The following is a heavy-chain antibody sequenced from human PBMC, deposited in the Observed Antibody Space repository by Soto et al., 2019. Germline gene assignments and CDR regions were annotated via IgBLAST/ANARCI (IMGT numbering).Heavy chain of an antibody. CDR2: ISSSSSTI. D-gene: IGHD3-22*01. J-gene: IGHJ4*02. V-gene: IGHV3-48*01. CDR3: ARPTDYYDSSGPPAY. Sequence: EVQLVESGGGLVQPGGSLRLSCAASGFTFSTYSMNWVRQAPGKGLEWVSYISSSSSTIFYTDSVKGRFTVSRDNAKNSLYLQMNSLRAGDTAVYYCARPTDYYDSSGPPAYWGQGTLVTVSS. CDR1: GFTFSTYS.